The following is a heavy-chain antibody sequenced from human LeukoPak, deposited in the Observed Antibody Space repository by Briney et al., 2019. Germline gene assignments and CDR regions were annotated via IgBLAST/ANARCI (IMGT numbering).Heavy chain of an antibody. V-gene: IGHV4-31*03. CDR1: GGSISSGGYY. D-gene: IGHD3-22*01. Sequence: PSQTLSLTCTVSGGSISSGGYYWSWIRQHPGKGLEWIGYIYYSGSTYYNPSLKSRVTLSVDTSKNQFSLKLSSVTAADTAVYYCASLDSSGYTPTSYFDYWGQGTLVTVSS. J-gene: IGHJ4*02. CDR2: IYYSGST. CDR3: ASLDSSGYTPTSYFDY.